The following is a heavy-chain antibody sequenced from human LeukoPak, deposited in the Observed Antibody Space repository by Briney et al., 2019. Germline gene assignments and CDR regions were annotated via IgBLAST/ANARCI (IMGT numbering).Heavy chain of an antibody. CDR1: GFTFSSYA. CDR2: ISGSGGST. Sequence: GGSLRLSCAASGFTFSSYAMSRVRQAPGKGLEWVSAISGSGGSTYYADSVKGRFTISRDNSKNTLYLQMNSLRAEDTAVYYCAKDRVVATILVDYGDPDHYWGQGTLVTVSS. J-gene: IGHJ4*02. D-gene: IGHD5-12*01. V-gene: IGHV3-23*01. CDR3: AKDRVVATILVDYGDPDHY.